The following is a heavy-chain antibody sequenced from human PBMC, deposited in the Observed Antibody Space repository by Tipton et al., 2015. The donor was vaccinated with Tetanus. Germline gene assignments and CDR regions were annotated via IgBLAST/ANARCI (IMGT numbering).Heavy chain of an antibody. CDR3: ASSVGAIAPSGAFDI. CDR2: IYHSGST. V-gene: IGHV4-4*02. CDR1: GGSISSYY. J-gene: IGHJ3*02. D-gene: IGHD1-26*01. Sequence: TLSLTCTVSGGSISSYYWSWVRQPPGKGLEWIGEIYHSGSTNYNPSLKSRVTISVDKSKNQFSLKLSSVTAADTAVYYCASSVGAIAPSGAFDIWGQGTMVTVSS.